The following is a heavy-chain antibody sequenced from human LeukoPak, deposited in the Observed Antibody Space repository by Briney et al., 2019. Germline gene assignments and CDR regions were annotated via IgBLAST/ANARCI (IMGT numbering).Heavy chain of an antibody. V-gene: IGHV4-59*01. CDR2: IYYSGRT. D-gene: IGHD5-18*01. CDR3: ARGDGYSYGYNWFDP. CDR1: GGSISSYY. J-gene: IGHJ5*02. Sequence: SETLSLTCTVSGGSISSYYWSWIRRPPGKGLEWIGYIYYSGRTNYNPSLKSRVTMSVDTSKNHFSLKLSSVTAADTAVYYCARGDGYSYGYNWFDPWGQGTLVTVSS.